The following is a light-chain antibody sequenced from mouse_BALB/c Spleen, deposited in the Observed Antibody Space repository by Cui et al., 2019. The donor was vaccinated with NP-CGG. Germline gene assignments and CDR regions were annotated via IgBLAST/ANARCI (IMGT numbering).Light chain of an antibody. CDR1: IRAVTTNNY. V-gene: IGLV1*01. J-gene: IGLJ1*01. CDR2: GTH. Sequence: QAVVTQESALTTSPGETVPLTCRSSIRAVTTNNYANWVQEKPDHLFTGLIGGTHNRAPGLPARFSGSLIGDKAALTITGAQTEDEAIYFCALWYSNHWVFGGGTKLTVL. CDR3: ALWYSNHWV.